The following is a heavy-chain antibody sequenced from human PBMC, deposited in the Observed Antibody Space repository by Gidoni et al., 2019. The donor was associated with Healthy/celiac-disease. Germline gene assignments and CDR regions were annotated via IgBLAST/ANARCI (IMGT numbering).Heavy chain of an antibody. J-gene: IGHJ4*02. V-gene: IGHV4-38-2*01. Sequence: QVQLQESGPGLVKPSETLSLTCAVSGYSIRSGYYWGWIRQPPGKGLEWIGSIYHSGSTYYNPSLKSRVTISVDTSKNQFSLKLSSVTAADTAVYYCARHSDDYGDYFYDYWGQGTLVTVSS. CDR3: ARHSDDYGDYFYDY. CDR2: IYHSGST. D-gene: IGHD4-17*01. CDR1: GYSIRSGYY.